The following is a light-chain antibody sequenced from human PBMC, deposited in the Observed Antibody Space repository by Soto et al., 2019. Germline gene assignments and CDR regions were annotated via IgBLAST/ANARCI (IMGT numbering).Light chain of an antibody. CDR2: GNS. CDR1: RSNIGAGYD. CDR3: QSYDSRLSGPVV. V-gene: IGLV1-40*01. J-gene: IGLJ2*01. Sequence: QSVRTQPPSVSGAPGQRVTISCTGSRSNIGAGYDVHWYQQLPGTAPKLLIYGNSNRPSRVPDRFSGSKSGTSASLAITGLQAEDEADYYCQSYDSRLSGPVVFGGGTKLTVL.